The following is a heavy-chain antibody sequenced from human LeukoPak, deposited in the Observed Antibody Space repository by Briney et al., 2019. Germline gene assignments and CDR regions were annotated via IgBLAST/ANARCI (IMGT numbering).Heavy chain of an antibody. CDR3: ARGQRAYQKNWFDP. D-gene: IGHD3-16*01. Sequence: PGGSLRLSCAASGFTFSSYAMHWVRQAPVKGLEWVAVISYDGSNKYYADSVKGRFTISRDNSKNTLYLQMNSLRAEDTAVYYCARGQRAYQKNWFDPWGQGTLVTVST. CDR2: ISYDGSNK. V-gene: IGHV3-30-3*01. J-gene: IGHJ5*02. CDR1: GFTFSSYA.